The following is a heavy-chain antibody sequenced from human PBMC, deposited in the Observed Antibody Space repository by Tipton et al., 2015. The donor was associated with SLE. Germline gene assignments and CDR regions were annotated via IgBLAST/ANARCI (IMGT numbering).Heavy chain of an antibody. CDR3: ARRTGIAVTGTHFDR. CDR2: ISHTGST. CDR1: GGSISAYY. Sequence: TLSLTCAVYGGSISAYYWSWIRQPPGKGLEWIGEISHTGSTNFNPSLKSRVAISADTSKRQFSLKLSSVTAADTAVYYCARRTGIAVTGTHFDRWGQGTLVAVSS. J-gene: IGHJ4*02. D-gene: IGHD6-19*01. V-gene: IGHV4-34*01.